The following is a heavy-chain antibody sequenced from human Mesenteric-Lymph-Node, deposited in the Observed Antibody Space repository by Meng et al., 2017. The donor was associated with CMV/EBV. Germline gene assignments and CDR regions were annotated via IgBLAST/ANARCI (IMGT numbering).Heavy chain of an antibody. J-gene: IGHJ6*02. CDR3: ARGRSPYCSASSCPDYGMDV. D-gene: IGHD2-2*01. CDR1: GYTFTGYY. Sequence: ASVKVSCKASGYTFTGYYMHWVRQAPGRGLEWMGWINPNIGGTNYAQKFQGRVTMTRDMSISTAYMELIRLRSDDTAVYYCARGRSPYCSASSCPDYGMDVWGQGTTVTVSS. V-gene: IGHV1-2*02. CDR2: INPNIGGT.